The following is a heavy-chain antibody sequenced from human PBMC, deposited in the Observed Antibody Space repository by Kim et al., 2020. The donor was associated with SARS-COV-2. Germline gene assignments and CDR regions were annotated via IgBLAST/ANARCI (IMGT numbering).Heavy chain of an antibody. V-gene: IGHV3-33*01. Sequence: YANCVKGRLTLTRDNSKNTLYLQMNSLRAEDTALYYCARHSGSYYEYYFDYWGQGTLVTVSS. J-gene: IGHJ4*02. D-gene: IGHD1-26*01. CDR3: ARHSGSYYEYYFDY.